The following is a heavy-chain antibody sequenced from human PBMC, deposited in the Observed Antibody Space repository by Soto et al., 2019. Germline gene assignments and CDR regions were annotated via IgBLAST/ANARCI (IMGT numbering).Heavy chain of an antibody. CDR1: GYSINDYY. CDR2: IYYSGSS. Sequence: SETLSLTCTVSGYSINDYYWSWIRQPPGKGPEWIGRIYYSGSSNYNPSLQSRVSMSVDTSKNQFSLNLSSVTAADTAVYFCARDFGSSAWFDPWGQGTLVTVSS. J-gene: IGHJ5*02. D-gene: IGHD6-6*01. V-gene: IGHV4-59*01. CDR3: ARDFGSSAWFDP.